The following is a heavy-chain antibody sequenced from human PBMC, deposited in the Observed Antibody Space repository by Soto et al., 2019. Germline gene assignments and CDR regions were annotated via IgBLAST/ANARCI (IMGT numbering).Heavy chain of an antibody. V-gene: IGHV3-33*01. CDR2: IWYDGSNK. J-gene: IGHJ3*02. D-gene: IGHD1-1*01. Sequence: QVQLVESGGGVVQPGRSLRLSCAASGFTFSSYGMHWVRQAPGKGLEWVAVIWYDGSNKYYADSVKGRFTISRDNSKNTLYLQMNSLRAEDTAVYYCARDGYNSIDDAFDIWGQGTMVTVSS. CDR3: ARDGYNSIDDAFDI. CDR1: GFTFSSYG.